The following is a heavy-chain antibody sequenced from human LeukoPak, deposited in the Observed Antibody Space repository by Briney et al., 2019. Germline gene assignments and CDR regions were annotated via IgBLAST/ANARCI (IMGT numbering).Heavy chain of an antibody. CDR3: ARDYYDSSGYGGVGYFDY. CDR2: IYHSGST. V-gene: IGHV4-59*12. Sequence: SETLSLTCTVSGGSISTYYWSWIRQPPGKGLEWIGHIYHSGSTNYNPSLKSRVTISVDTSKNQFSLKLSSVTAADTAVYYCARDYYDSSGYGGVGYFDYWGQGTLVTVSS. J-gene: IGHJ4*02. CDR1: GGSISTYY. D-gene: IGHD3-22*01.